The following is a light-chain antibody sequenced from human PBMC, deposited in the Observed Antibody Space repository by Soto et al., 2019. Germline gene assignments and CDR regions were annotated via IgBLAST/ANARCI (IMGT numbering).Light chain of an antibody. J-gene: IGLJ1*01. CDR1: SSDVGSYNY. CDR3: SSYTSCSSYV. Sequence: QSALTQPASVSGSPGQSITISCTGTSSDVGSYNYVSWYQQHPGKAPKPMIYDVSTRPSGVSNRFSGSKSGSTAFLTISGLQAEDEADYYCSSYTSCSSYVFGTGTKVTVL. CDR2: DVS. V-gene: IGLV2-14*01.